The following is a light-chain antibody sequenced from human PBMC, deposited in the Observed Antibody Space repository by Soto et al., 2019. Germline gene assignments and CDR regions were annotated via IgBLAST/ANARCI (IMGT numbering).Light chain of an antibody. CDR1: SSNVGAGYD. CDR3: QSYDSSLNSRV. Sequence: QSALTQPPSVSGAPGQRVTMSCTGSSSNVGAGYDVHWYQHLPGTAPKLLIYANNNRPSGVPDRFSGSKSGTSASLAISGLQAEDEADYYCQSYDSSLNSRVFGGGTKLTVL. V-gene: IGLV1-40*01. CDR2: ANN. J-gene: IGLJ2*01.